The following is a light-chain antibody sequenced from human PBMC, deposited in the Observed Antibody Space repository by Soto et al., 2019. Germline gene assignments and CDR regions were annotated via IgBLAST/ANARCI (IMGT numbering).Light chain of an antibody. CDR1: SSNIGAGYD. Sequence: QSVLTQPPSVSXXXGQRVTISCTGSSSNIGAGYDVHWYLQLPGSAPQLLVYTNNNRPSGVPDRFSGSASGTSASLAITGLQAEDEADYFCQSYDSRLSAYVFGTGTKVTVL. CDR2: TNN. CDR3: QSYDSRLSAYV. J-gene: IGLJ1*01. V-gene: IGLV1-40*01.